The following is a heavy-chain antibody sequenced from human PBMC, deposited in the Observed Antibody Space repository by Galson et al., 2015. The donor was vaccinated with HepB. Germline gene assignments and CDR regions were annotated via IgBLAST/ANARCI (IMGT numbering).Heavy chain of an antibody. CDR2: ISSSSSYT. D-gene: IGHD2-2*01. CDR3: ARGYCSSTSCRYFDL. J-gene: IGHJ2*01. V-gene: IGHV3-11*06. CDR1: GFTFSDYY. Sequence: SLRLSCAASGFTFSDYYMSWIRQAPGKGLEWVSYISSSSSYTNYADSVKGRFTISRDNAKNSLYLQMNSLRAEDTAVYYCARGYCSSTSCRYFDLWGRGTLVTVSS.